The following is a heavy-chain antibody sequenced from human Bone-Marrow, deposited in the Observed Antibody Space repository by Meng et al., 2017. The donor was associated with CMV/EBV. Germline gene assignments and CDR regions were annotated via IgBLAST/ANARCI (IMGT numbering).Heavy chain of an antibody. Sequence: AAGFTFSSYGMHWVRQAPGKGLEWVAVIWYDGSNKYYADSVKGRFTISRDNSKNTLYLQMNSLRAEDTAVYYCARDQYSSSSNIDYWGQGTLVTVSS. CDR2: IWYDGSNK. CDR1: GFTFSSYG. V-gene: IGHV3-33*01. CDR3: ARDQYSSSSNIDY. J-gene: IGHJ4*02. D-gene: IGHD6-6*01.